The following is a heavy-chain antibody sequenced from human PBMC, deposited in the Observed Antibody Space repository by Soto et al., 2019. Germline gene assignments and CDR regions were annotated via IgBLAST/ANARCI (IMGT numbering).Heavy chain of an antibody. CDR2: INAGNGNT. Sequence: QVQLVQSGAEVKKPGASVKVSCKASGYTFTSYAMHWVRQAPGQRLEWMGWINAGNGNTKYSQKFQGRVTITRDTSASTAYMELSSLRSEDTAVYYCARGPLVRGVLLLWFDPWGQGTLVTVSS. V-gene: IGHV1-3*01. CDR3: ARGPLVRGVLLLWFDP. CDR1: GYTFTSYA. J-gene: IGHJ5*02. D-gene: IGHD3-10*01.